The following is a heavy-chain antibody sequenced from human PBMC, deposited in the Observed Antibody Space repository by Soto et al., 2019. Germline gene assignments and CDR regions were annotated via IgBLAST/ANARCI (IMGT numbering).Heavy chain of an antibody. D-gene: IGHD1-1*01. CDR1: DGSISSYY. CDR3: ARHYPIGNNWNYFDY. V-gene: IGHV4-59*08. J-gene: IGHJ4*02. Sequence: SETLSLTCTVSDGSISSYYWGWIRQPPGKGLEWIGYFFYTGSTNYNPSLKSRVTISVDTSKNQLSLKLSSVTAADTAAYYCARHYPIGNNWNYFDYWGQGTLVTVSS. CDR2: FFYTGST.